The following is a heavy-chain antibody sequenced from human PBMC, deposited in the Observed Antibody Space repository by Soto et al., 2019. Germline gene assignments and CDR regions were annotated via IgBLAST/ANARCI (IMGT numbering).Heavy chain of an antibody. CDR3: ARGNHFDY. CDR1: GYTFTSYG. D-gene: IGHD1-1*01. Sequence: QVQLVQPGAEVKKPGASVKVSGKAPGYTFTSYGTSWVRQPPGQGLEWMGWIRAYNGNTNYAQKLQGRVTRTTATSTSTAYMELRSLRSGVTAVYSCARGNHFDYWGQGTLVTVSS. J-gene: IGHJ4*02. CDR2: IRAYNGNT. V-gene: IGHV1-18*01.